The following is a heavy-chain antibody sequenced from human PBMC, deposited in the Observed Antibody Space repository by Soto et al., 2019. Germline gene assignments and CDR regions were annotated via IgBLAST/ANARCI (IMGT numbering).Heavy chain of an antibody. V-gene: IGHV1-18*01. D-gene: IGHD3-10*01. CDR3: ARDEAGGYFDY. CDR1: GYTFTSYG. J-gene: IGHJ4*02. Sequence: VPVEVCCKASGYTFTSYGISWVRQAPGQGLECMGWTSAYNGNTSYAQKVQGRVTMSTYTSTSTAYMEKRSLRSDDTAVYYCARDEAGGYFDYWGQGTLVAVSS. CDR2: TSAYNGNT.